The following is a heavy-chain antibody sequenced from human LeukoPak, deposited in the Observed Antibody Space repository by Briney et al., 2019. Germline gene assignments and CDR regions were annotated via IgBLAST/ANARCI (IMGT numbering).Heavy chain of an antibody. Sequence: GESLKISCQGSGYSFTSYWITWVRQMPGKGLEWMGMIAPTDSYTNYSPSFQGHVTISVDKSISTAYLQWSSLKASNTAMYYCAREYGSGSYDYWGQGSLVTVSS. CDR2: IAPTDSYT. CDR1: GYSFTSYW. CDR3: AREYGSGSYDY. D-gene: IGHD3-10*01. J-gene: IGHJ4*02. V-gene: IGHV5-10-1*01.